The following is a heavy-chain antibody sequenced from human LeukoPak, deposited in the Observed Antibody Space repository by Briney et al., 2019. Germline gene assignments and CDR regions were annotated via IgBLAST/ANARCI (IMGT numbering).Heavy chain of an antibody. V-gene: IGHV3-23*01. CDR2: ISGSGGST. Sequence: PGGSLRLYCAASGFTFSSYAMSWVRQAPGKGLEWASAISGSGGSTYYADSVKGRFTISSDNSKNSLYLQMNSLRAEDTAVYYCANPHQLVPGYSGYAQFDYWGQGTLVTVSS. J-gene: IGHJ4*02. CDR3: ANPHQLVPGYSGYAQFDY. CDR1: GFTFSSYA. D-gene: IGHD5-12*01.